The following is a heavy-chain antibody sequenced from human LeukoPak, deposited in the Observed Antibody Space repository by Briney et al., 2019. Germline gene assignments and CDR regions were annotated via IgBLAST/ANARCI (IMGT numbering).Heavy chain of an antibody. CDR3: AKDLSRGLFDY. D-gene: IGHD6-19*01. CDR2: ISYDGSNK. CDR1: GFTFSSYG. J-gene: IGHJ4*02. V-gene: IGHV3-30*18. Sequence: GSLRLSCAASGFTFSSYGMHWVRQAPGKGLEWVAVISYDGSNKYYADSVKGRFTISRDNSKNTLYLQMNSLRAEDTAVYYCAKDLSRGLFDYWGQGTLVTVSS.